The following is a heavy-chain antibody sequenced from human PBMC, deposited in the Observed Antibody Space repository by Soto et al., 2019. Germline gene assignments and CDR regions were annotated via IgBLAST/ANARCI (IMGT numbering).Heavy chain of an antibody. D-gene: IGHD1-26*01. CDR1: EFTFISYA. CDR3: AKLRGSAMDV. J-gene: IGHJ6*02. CDR2: ISGSGGGT. Sequence: GGSLRLSCTASEFTFISYAMSWVRQAPGKGLEWVSAISGSGGGTYYADSVKGRFTISRDNSKNTLYLQMNSLRAEDTAVYYCAKLRGSAMDVWGQGTTVTVSS. V-gene: IGHV3-23*01.